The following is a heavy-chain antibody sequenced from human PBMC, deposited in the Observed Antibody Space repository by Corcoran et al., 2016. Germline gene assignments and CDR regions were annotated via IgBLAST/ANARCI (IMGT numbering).Heavy chain of an antibody. J-gene: IGHJ6*02. Sequence: EVQLVESGGGLVKPGGSLRLSCAASGFTFSSYSMNWVRQAPGKGLEWVSSISSSSSYIYYADSVKGRFTISRDNAKNSLYLQMNSLRAEDTAVYYCARDNYSNYGYYYYGMDVWGQGTTVTVSS. CDR2: ISSSSSYI. CDR1: GFTFSSYS. D-gene: IGHD4-4*01. V-gene: IGHV3-21*01. CDR3: ARDNYSNYGYYYYGMDV.